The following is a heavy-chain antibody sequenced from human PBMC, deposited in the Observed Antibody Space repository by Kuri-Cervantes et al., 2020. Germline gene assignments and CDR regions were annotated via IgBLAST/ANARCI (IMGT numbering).Heavy chain of an antibody. D-gene: IGHD1-1*01. J-gene: IGHJ4*02. CDR2: IYSGGST. CDR3: AKDRSWTESTSGSLDY. V-gene: IGHV3-53*01. Sequence: ETLSLTCSVSGGSISSPSHYWGWVRQAPGKGLEWVSVIYSGGSTYYADSVKGRFTISRDNSKNTLYLQMNSLRAEDTAVYSCAKDRSWTESTSGSLDYWGQGTRVTVSS. CDR1: GGSISSPSHY.